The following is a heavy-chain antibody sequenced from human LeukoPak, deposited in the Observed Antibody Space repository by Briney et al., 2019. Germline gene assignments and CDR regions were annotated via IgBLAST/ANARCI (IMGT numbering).Heavy chain of an antibody. CDR3: ARVGDGNFDY. Sequence: PSETLSLTCTVSGGSISSYYWSWIRQPPGKGLEWIGYIYYSGNTNKNPSLKSRLIISVDTSKNQFSLKLSSVTAADTAVYYCARVGDGNFDYWGQGTLVTVSS. J-gene: IGHJ4*02. V-gene: IGHV4-59*01. CDR2: IYYSGNT. CDR1: GGSISSYY.